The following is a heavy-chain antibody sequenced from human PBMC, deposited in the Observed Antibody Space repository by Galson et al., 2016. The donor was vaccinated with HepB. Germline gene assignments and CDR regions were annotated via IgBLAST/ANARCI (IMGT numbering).Heavy chain of an antibody. J-gene: IGHJ6*03. CDR1: GGSFSGYY. D-gene: IGHD3-3*01. Sequence: SETLSLTCGVYGGSFSGYYWSWIRQPPGTGLEWIGEINHSGSTNYNPSLKTRVTISIDTSKNQFSLKLSSVTAADTAVYYCARVNFWSGYYPTYFYFMDVWGKGTTVTVSS. CDR2: INHSGST. V-gene: IGHV4-34*01. CDR3: ARVNFWSGYYPTYFYFMDV.